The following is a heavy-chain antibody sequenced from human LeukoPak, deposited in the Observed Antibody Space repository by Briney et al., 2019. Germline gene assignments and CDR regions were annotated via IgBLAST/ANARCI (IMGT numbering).Heavy chain of an antibody. J-gene: IGHJ4*02. CDR1: GLPIAVFA. Sequence: GGSLRLSCLASGLPIAVFAMHWVRQAPGKGLEWVSLISGDGVSTFYADSVKGRFSISRDNSKNSLYLEMNSLRTEDAAMYYCAKESGKFDYWGQGTLVAVSS. V-gene: IGHV3-43*02. CDR3: AKESGKFDY. CDR2: ISGDGVST.